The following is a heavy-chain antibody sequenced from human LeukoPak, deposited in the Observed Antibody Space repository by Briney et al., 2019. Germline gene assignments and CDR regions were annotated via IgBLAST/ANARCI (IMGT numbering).Heavy chain of an antibody. D-gene: IGHD4-17*01. J-gene: IGHJ4*02. CDR3: ARGSDYGDYEDFDY. V-gene: IGHV1-8*01. CDR1: GYTFTSYD. CDR2: MNPNSGNT. Sequence: GASVTVSCKASGYTFTSYDINWVRQAAGQGLEWMGWMNPNSGNTGYAQKFQGRVTMTRNTSISTAYMELSSLRSEDTAVYYCARGSDYGDYEDFDYWGQGTLVTVSS.